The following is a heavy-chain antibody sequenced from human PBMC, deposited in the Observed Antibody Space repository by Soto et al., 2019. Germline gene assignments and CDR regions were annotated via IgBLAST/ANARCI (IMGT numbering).Heavy chain of an antibody. CDR1: GFTLSSYG. Sequence: QVQLVESGGGVVQPGGSLRLSCAASGFTLSSYGIHWVRQGPGKGLEWVAASSHDGTSPLYAVSVKGRFSISRDNSKNTLYLQMDSLRAEDTAIYYCAMGELPSFDFLLCHWGQGTLVTVSS. J-gene: IGHJ4*02. CDR3: AMGELPSFDFLLCH. V-gene: IGHV3-30*03. CDR2: SSHDGTSP. D-gene: IGHD3-9*01.